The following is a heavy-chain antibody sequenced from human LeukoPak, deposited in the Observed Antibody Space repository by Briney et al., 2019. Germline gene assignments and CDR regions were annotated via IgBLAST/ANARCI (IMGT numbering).Heavy chain of an antibody. CDR2: IIPIFGTA. CDR3: ARVEYYYYYMDV. J-gene: IGHJ6*03. Sequence: ASVKVSCKASGYTFTSYGISWVRQAPGQGLEWMGGIIPIFGTANYAQKFQGRVTITTDESTSTAYMELSSLRSEDTAVYYCARVEYYYYYMDVWGKGTTVTVSS. D-gene: IGHD5-24*01. CDR1: GYTFTSYG. V-gene: IGHV1-69*05.